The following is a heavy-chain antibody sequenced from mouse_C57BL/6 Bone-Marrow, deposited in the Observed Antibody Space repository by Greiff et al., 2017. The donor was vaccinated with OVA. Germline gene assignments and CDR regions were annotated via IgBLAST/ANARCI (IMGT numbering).Heavy chain of an antibody. J-gene: IGHJ4*01. D-gene: IGHD2-3*01. CDR3: ARDGYYVYYAMDY. CDR2: ILPGSGST. V-gene: IGHV1-9*01. CDR1: GYTFTGYW. Sequence: QVQLQQSGAELMKPGASVKLSCKATGYTFTGYWIEWVKQRPGHGLEWIGEILPGSGSTNYNEKFTGTATFTAATSATTAYMQLSRLTTEDSAIYYGARDGYYVYYAMDYWGQGTSVTVSS.